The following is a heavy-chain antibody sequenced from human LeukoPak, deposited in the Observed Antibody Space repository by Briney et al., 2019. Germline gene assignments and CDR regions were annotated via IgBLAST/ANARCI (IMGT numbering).Heavy chain of an antibody. CDR3: AKDPNYYYGMDV. CDR2: ISGSGGST. V-gene: IGHV3-23*01. J-gene: IGHJ6*02. Sequence: PGGSLRLSCAASGFTVSSNYMSWVRQAPGKGLEWVSAISGSGGSTYYADSVKGRFTISRDNSKNTLYLQMNSLRAEDTAVYYCAKDPNYYYGMDVWGQGTTVTVSS. CDR1: GFTVSSNY.